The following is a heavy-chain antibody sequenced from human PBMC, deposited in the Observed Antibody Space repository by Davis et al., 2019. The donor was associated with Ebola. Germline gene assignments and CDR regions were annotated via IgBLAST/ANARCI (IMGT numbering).Heavy chain of an antibody. J-gene: IGHJ6*02. V-gene: IGHV3-11*01. CDR2: ISSSGSTI. CDR1: GFTFSDYY. Sequence: GGSLRLSCAASGFTFSDYYMSWIRQAPGKGLEWVSYISSSGSTIYYADSVKGRFTISRYNAKNSLYLPMNSLRAEDTAVYYCARDRVRWQSYYYYGMDVWGQGTTVTVSS. CDR3: ARDRVRWQSYYYYGMDV. D-gene: IGHD4-23*01.